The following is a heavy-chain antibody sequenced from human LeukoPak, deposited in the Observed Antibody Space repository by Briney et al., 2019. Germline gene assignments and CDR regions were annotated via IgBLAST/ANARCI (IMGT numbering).Heavy chain of an antibody. CDR3: ASYCSSTSCYPNDAFDI. CDR2: IYYSGST. CDR1: GGSISSGDYY. D-gene: IGHD2-2*01. J-gene: IGHJ3*02. Sequence: SQTLSLTCTVSGGSISSGDYYWSWIRQPPGKGLEWIGYIYYSGSTYYNPSLKSRVTISVDTSKNQFSLKLSSVTAADTAVYYCASYCSSTSCYPNDAFDIWGQGTMVTVSS. V-gene: IGHV4-30-4*01.